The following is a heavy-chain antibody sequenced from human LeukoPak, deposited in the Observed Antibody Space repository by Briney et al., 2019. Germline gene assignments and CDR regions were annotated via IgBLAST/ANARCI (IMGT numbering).Heavy chain of an antibody. J-gene: IGHJ5*02. Sequence: SETLSLTCTVSGGSISSYYWSWIRQPAGKGLEWIGRIYTSGSTNYNPSLKSRVTMSVDTSKNQLSLKLSSVTAADTAVYYCARASLPVAGRFWFDPWGQGTLVTVSS. CDR1: GGSISSYY. CDR2: IYTSGST. V-gene: IGHV4-4*07. D-gene: IGHD6-19*01. CDR3: ARASLPVAGRFWFDP.